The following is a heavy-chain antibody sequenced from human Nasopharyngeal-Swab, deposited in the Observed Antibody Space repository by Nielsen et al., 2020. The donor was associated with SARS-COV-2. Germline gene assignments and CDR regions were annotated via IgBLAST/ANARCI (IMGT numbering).Heavy chain of an antibody. CDR1: GFTFSSYG. CDR3: ARGHNTYCGGDCYSLAPDY. CDR2: ISYDGSNK. V-gene: IGHV3-30*03. J-gene: IGHJ4*02. D-gene: IGHD2-21*02. Sequence: GGSLRLSCAASGFTFSSYGMHWVRQAPGKGLEWVAVISYDGSNKYYADSVKGRFTISRDNSKNTLYLQMNSLRAEDTAVYYCARGHNTYCGGDCYSLAPDYWGQGTLVTVSS.